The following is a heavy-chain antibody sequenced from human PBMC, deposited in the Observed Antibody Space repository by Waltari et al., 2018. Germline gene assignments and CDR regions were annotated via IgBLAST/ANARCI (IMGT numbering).Heavy chain of an antibody. CDR2: INHSGST. D-gene: IGHD3-3*01. CDR3: ARSAPPGWFDP. V-gene: IGHV4-34*01. CDR1: GGSFSGYY. Sequence: QVQLQQWGAGLLKPSETLSLTCAVYGGSFSGYYWSWIRQPPGKGLEWIGEINHSGSTNYNPSLKSRVTISVDTSKNQFSLKLSSVTAADTAVYYCARSAPPGWFDPWGQGTLVTVSS. J-gene: IGHJ5*02.